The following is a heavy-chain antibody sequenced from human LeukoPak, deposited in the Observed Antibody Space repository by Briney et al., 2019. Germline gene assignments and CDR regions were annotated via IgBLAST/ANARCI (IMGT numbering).Heavy chain of an antibody. CDR3: TRTLVISPFDY. CDR2: IRSKAYGGTT. Sequence: KTGGSLRLSCITSGFTFGDYAVSWFRQAPGKGLEWVGFIRSKAYGGTTEYAASVQDRFTISRDDSKSVAYLQMNSLKTEDTAVYYCTRTLVISPFDYWGQGTLVTVSS. CDR1: GFTFGDYA. V-gene: IGHV3-49*05. J-gene: IGHJ4*02. D-gene: IGHD4-23*01.